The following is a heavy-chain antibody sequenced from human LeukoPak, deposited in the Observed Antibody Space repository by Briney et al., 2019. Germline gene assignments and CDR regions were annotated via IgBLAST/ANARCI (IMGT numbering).Heavy chain of an antibody. J-gene: IGHJ3*02. CDR1: GGSFSGYY. CDR3: ARPGLVDAFDI. Sequence: SETLSLTCAVYGGSFSGYYWSWIRQPPGKGLEWIGEINHSGSTNYNPSLKSRVTISLDTSKNQFSLKLSSVTAADTAVYYCARPGLVDAFDIWGQGTMVTVSS. V-gene: IGHV4-34*01. D-gene: IGHD5/OR15-5a*01. CDR2: INHSGST.